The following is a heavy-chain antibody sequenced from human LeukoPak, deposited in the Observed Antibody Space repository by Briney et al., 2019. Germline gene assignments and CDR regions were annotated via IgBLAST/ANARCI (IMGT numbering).Heavy chain of an antibody. CDR2: IYYSGST. J-gene: IGHJ4*02. CDR1: Y. Sequence: YWIGWVRQMPGKGLEWIGYIYYSGSTDYNPSLKSRVTISRDTSKNQFSLKLSSVTAADTAVYYCARDAPFGVKYYFDYWGQGALVTVS. CDR3: ARDAPFGVKYYFDY. D-gene: IGHD3-16*01. V-gene: IGHV4-30-4*08.